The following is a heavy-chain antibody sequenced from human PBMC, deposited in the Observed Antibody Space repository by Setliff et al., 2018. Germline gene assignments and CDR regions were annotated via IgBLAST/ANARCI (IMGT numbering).Heavy chain of an antibody. CDR1: GYSFTVFG. V-gene: IGHV1-18*01. D-gene: IGHD6-19*01. J-gene: IGHJ4*02. CDR2: ISPYSGNT. CDR3: VRSSAPQVVLAADFDF. Sequence: ASVKVSCKTSGYSFTVFGISWVRQAPGQGLEWMGWISPYSGNTNYPQWLQDRVTMTIDTSATTVYMELQSLGSDDTAVYYCVRSSAPQVVLAADFDFWGQGTPVTVSS.